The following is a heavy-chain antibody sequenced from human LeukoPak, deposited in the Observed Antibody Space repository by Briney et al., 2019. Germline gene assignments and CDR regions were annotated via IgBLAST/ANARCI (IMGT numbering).Heavy chain of an antibody. CDR1: GGSISSYY. CDR3: ARDPLAGFGEFGGAFDI. V-gene: IGHV4-59*12. J-gene: IGHJ3*02. Sequence: SETLSLTCTVSGGSISSYYWSWIRQPPGKGLEWIGYIYYSGSTNYSPSLKSRVTISVDTSKNQFSLKLSSVTAADTAVYYCARDPLAGFGEFGGAFDIWGQGTMVTVSS. D-gene: IGHD3-10*01. CDR2: IYYSGST.